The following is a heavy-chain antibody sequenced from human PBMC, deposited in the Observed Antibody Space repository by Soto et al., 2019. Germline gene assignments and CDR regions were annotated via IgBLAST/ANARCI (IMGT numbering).Heavy chain of an antibody. D-gene: IGHD6-6*01. J-gene: IGHJ4*02. CDR1: GFTFSDYG. CDR3: AKEMYPRTVLDSSSPWGDY. Sequence: ESVGGVVQPGRSLRLSCEVSGFTFSDYGMHWVRQAPGKGLEWVAVMSYDGSHKYYADSVKGRFTISRDLSGNTLFLQMNSLRLEDTAVYFCAKEMYPRTVLDSSSPWGDYWGQGTLVTVSS. V-gene: IGHV3-30*18. CDR2: MSYDGSHK.